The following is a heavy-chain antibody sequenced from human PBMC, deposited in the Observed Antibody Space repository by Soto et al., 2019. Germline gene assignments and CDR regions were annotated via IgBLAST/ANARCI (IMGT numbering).Heavy chain of an antibody. D-gene: IGHD4-17*01. J-gene: IGHJ6*02. Sequence: GESLKISCRGSGYSFNRYWIGWVRQLPGKGLEWMGIIFPGDSDTRYSPSFQGQVTISVDKSISAAYLQWGSLKASDTAIYYCARQGDAYGDYVAGGMDGRAQRTTVTVSS. V-gene: IGHV5-51*01. CDR2: IFPGDSDT. CDR1: GYSFNRYW. CDR3: ARQGDAYGDYVAGGMDG.